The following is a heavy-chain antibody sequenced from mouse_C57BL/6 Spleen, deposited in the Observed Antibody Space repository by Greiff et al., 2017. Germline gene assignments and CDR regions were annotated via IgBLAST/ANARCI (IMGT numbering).Heavy chain of an antibody. Sequence: QVQLQQSGPELVKPGASVKISCKASGYTFTDYYINWVKQRPGQGLEWIGWIFPGSGSTYYNEKFKGKATLTVDKSSSTAYMLLSSLTSEDSAVXFCARLFITTVVAPCDYWGQGTTLTVSS. CDR1: GYTFTDYY. CDR3: ARLFITTVVAPCDY. V-gene: IGHV1-75*01. J-gene: IGHJ2*01. D-gene: IGHD1-1*01. CDR2: IFPGSGST.